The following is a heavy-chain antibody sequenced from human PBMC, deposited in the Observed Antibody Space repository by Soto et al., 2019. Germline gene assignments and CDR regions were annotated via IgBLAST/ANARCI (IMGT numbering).Heavy chain of an antibody. D-gene: IGHD6-6*01. CDR3: ARSIAALPLTDAFDI. J-gene: IGHJ3*02. CDR1: GGSISSSSYY. Sequence: QLQLQESGPGLVKPSETLSLTCTVSGGSISSSSYYWGWIRQPPGKGLEWIGSIYYSGSTYYNPSIKSRVTISVDTSKNQFSLKLSSVTAADTAVYYCARSIAALPLTDAFDIWGQGTMVTVSS. V-gene: IGHV4-39*01. CDR2: IYYSGST.